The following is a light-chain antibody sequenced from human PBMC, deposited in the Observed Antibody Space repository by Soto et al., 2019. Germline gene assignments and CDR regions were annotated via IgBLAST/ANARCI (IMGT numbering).Light chain of an antibody. CDR3: QQYNRWPPWT. J-gene: IGKJ1*01. CDR1: QSVSSN. V-gene: IGKV3-15*01. Sequence: EIVMTQSPATLSVSPGERVTLSCRASQSVSSNLAWYQQKPGQAPSLLMYGVSTRATGIPARFSGSGSGTEFTLTISSLQSEDFAVYYCQQYNRWPPWTFGQGTKVVIK. CDR2: GVS.